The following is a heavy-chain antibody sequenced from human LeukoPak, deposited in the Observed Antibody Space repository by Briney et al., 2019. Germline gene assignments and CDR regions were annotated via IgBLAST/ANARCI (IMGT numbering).Heavy chain of an antibody. D-gene: IGHD3-9*01. J-gene: IGHJ4*02. CDR3: ARLEDYDILTGFDY. CDR2: IKQDGREK. Sequence: GGSLRLSCAASGFTFSSDWMSWVRQAPGKGLEWVANIKQDGREKYSVDSVKGRFTISRDNAKNALYLQMNSLRAEDTAVYYCARLEDYDILTGFDYWGQGTLVTVSS. CDR1: GFTFSSDW. V-gene: IGHV3-7*01.